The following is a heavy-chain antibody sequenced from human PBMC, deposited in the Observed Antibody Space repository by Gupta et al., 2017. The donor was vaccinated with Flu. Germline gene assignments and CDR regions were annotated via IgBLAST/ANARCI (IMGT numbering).Heavy chain of an antibody. CDR3: ATVTTGC. Sequence: EVQLVESGGGLVQPGGSLRLPCAASGFTFSGSYLQWVRQAPGKGLVWVSRINPDGSSTTYADSVKGRFTISRDNAKNTLYPQMNSLGADDTAVYYCATVTTGCWGQGTLVTVSS. J-gene: IGHJ4*02. V-gene: IGHV3-74*03. D-gene: IGHD4-17*01. CDR2: INPDGSST. CDR1: GFTFSGSY.